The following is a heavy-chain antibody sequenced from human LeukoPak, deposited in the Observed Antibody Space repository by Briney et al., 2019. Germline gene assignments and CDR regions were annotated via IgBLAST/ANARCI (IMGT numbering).Heavy chain of an antibody. CDR1: GYTFTDYY. CDR3: ARDGSFDF. D-gene: IGHD5-12*01. J-gene: IGHJ4*02. V-gene: IGHV1-2*02. CDR2: INTNIGGT. Sequence: ASVRVSCTASGYTFTDYYIHGPRQAPGQGDERMGWINTNIGGTHYGQKFRGMVTMTKDTSVSTAYLELSGLTSDDTAVYYCARDGSFDFWGQGTLVTVSS.